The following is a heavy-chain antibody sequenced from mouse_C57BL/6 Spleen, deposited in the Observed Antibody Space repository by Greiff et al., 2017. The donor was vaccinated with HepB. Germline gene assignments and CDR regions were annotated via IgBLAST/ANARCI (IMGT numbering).Heavy chain of an antibody. V-gene: IGHV5-9-1*02. D-gene: IGHD1-1*01. Sequence: EVQGVESGEGLVKPGGSLKLSCAASGFTFSSYAMSWVRQTPEKRLEWVAYISSGGDYIYYADTVKGRFNISRDNARNTLYMQISSLKSEDAAMYSGTSARYGSSSAWFAYWGQGTLVTVSA. CDR2: ISSGGDYI. CDR3: TSARYGSSSAWFAY. CDR1: GFTFSSYA. J-gene: IGHJ3*01.